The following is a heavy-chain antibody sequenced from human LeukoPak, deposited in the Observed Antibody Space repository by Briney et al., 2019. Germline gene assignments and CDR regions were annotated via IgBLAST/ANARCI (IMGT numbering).Heavy chain of an antibody. V-gene: IGHV3-33*01. CDR2: IWYDGSNK. D-gene: IGHD3-10*01. J-gene: IGHJ6*04. CDR3: ARDQVDGSGNYGMDV. CDR1: GFTFSSYG. Sequence: SGGSLRLSCSASGFTFSSYGMHWVRQAPGKALEWVAVIWYDGSNKYYADSVKGRFTISRDNSKNTLYLQMNSLRAEDTAVYYCARDQVDGSGNYGMDVWGKGTTVTVSS.